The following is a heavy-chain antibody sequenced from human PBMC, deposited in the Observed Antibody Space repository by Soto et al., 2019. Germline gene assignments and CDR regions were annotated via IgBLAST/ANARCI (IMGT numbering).Heavy chain of an antibody. CDR2: ISYDGSNK. Sequence: QVQLVESGGGVVQPGRSLRLSCAASGFTFSSYAMHWVRQAPGKGLEWVAVISYDGSNKYYADSVKGRFTISRDNSKNTLYLQMNSLRAEDTAVYYCARDQSDTRSYYYGMDVWGQGTTVTVSS. V-gene: IGHV3-30-3*01. CDR1: GFTFSSYA. CDR3: ARDQSDTRSYYYGMDV. J-gene: IGHJ6*02.